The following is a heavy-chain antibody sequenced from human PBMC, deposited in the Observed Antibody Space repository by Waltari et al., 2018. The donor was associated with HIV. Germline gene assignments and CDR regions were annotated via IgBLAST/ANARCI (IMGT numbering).Heavy chain of an antibody. J-gene: IGHJ5*02. Sequence: QVQLQESGPGLVKPSQTLSLTCTVSGGSISSGSYYWSWIRQPAGKGLELIGRIYTSGSTIYNPSLKSRVTISVDTSKNQFSLKLRSVTAADTAGYYCARAYYDFWSGTGSSGNWFDPWGQGTLVTVSS. CDR2: IYTSGST. D-gene: IGHD3-3*01. V-gene: IGHV4-61*02. CDR3: ARAYYDFWSGTGSSGNWFDP. CDR1: GGSISSGSYY.